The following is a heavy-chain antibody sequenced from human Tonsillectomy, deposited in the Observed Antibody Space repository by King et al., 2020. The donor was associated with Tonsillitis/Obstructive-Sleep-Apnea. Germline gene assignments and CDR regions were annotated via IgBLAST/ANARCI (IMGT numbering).Heavy chain of an antibody. CDR2: ISAYNGNT. D-gene: IGHD4-17*01. V-gene: IGHV1-18*01. CDR3: ARECGVFDDLGDYGLASDAFAI. CDR1: GYTFTSYH. Sequence: VQLVESGAEVKKPGASVKVSCKASGYTFTSYHINWVRQAPGQGLECMGWISAYNGNTNYAQKLQGRVTMTTDTSTSTAYMELRSLRSDDTAVYYCARECGVFDDLGDYGLASDAFAIWGQGTRVTVSS. J-gene: IGHJ3*02.